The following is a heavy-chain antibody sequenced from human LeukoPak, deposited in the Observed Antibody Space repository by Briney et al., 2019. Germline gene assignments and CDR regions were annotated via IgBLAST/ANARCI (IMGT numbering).Heavy chain of an antibody. J-gene: IGHJ3*02. CDR2: TYYRSKWYN. Sequence: SQTLSLTCAISGDSVSSNSAAWNWIRQSPSRGLEWLGRTYYRSKWYNDYAVSVKSRITINPDTSKNQFSLQLNSVTPEDTAAYYCASRSLTGYPPLGAFDIWGQGTMVTVSS. V-gene: IGHV6-1*01. CDR1: GDSVSSNSAA. D-gene: IGHD3-9*01. CDR3: ASRSLTGYPPLGAFDI.